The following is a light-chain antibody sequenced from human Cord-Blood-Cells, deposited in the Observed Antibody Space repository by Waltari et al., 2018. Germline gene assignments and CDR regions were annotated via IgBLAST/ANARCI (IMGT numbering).Light chain of an antibody. CDR1: VLAKKY. V-gene: IGLV3-27*01. Sequence: SYELTQPSSVSVSPGQTARLPCSGDVLAKKYARWFQQKPGQAPVLVIYKDSERPSGIPERFSGSSSGTTVTLTISGAQVEDEADYYCYSAADNNRGVFGGGTKLTVL. CDR3: YSAADNNRGV. J-gene: IGLJ3*02. CDR2: KDS.